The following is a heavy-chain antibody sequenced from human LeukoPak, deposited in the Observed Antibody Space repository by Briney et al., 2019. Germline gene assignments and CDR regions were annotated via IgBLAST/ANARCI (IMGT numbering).Heavy chain of an antibody. Sequence: SETLSLTCTVSGGSISSYYWSWIRKPPGKGLEWIGYIYYSESTNYNPSLKSRVTISVDTSKKQFSLKLSSVTAADTAVYYGALGGTQILSFDYWGQGTLVTVSS. J-gene: IGHJ4*02. CDR3: ALGGTQILSFDY. CDR1: GGSISSYY. D-gene: IGHD2/OR15-2a*01. CDR2: IYYSEST. V-gene: IGHV4-59*08.